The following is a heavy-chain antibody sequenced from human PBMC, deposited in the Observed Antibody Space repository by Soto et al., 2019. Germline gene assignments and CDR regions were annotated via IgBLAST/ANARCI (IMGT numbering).Heavy chain of an antibody. CDR3: ARDLSGGYEYGRFDY. V-gene: IGHV3-21*01. CDR1: GFTFSSYS. J-gene: IGHJ4*02. D-gene: IGHD5-12*01. CDR2: ISSSSSYI. Sequence: GGSLRLSCAASGFTFSSYSMNWVRQAPGKGLEWVSSISSSSSYIYYADSVKGRFTISRDNAKNSLYLQMNSLRAEDTAVYYCARDLSGGYEYGRFDYWGQGTLVTVSS.